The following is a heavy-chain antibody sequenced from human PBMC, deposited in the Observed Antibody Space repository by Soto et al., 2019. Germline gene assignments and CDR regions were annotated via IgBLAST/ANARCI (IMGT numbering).Heavy chain of an antibody. CDR2: IYPGDSDT. Sequence: GESLKISCKGSGYSFTSYWIGWVRQMPGKGLEWMGIIYPGDSDTRYSPSFQGQVTISADKSISTAYLQWSSLKASDTAMYYCARGGYYDSSGPSAPFYWGQGTLVTVSS. CDR1: GYSFTSYW. D-gene: IGHD3-22*01. J-gene: IGHJ4*02. V-gene: IGHV5-51*01. CDR3: ARGGYYDSSGPSAPFY.